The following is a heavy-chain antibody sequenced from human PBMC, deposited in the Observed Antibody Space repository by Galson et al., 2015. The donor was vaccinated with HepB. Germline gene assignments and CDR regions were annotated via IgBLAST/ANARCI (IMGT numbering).Heavy chain of an antibody. D-gene: IGHD3-22*01. CDR3: ARGLEVNYDSSCYYYYPEYFQH. Sequence: SETLSLTCAVSGGSISSSNWWSWVRQPPGKGLEWIGEIYHSGSTNYNPSLKSRVTISVDKSKNQFSLKLSSVTATDTAVYFCARGLEVNYDSSCYYYYPEYFQHWGQGTLVTVSS. CDR2: IYHSGST. J-gene: IGHJ1*01. V-gene: IGHV4-4*02. CDR1: GGSISSSNW.